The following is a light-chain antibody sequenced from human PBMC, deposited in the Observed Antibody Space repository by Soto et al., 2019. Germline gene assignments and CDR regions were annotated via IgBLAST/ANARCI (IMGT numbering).Light chain of an antibody. J-gene: IGLJ1*01. V-gene: IGLV1-40*01. CDR3: QSYDSSLSGLV. CDR1: SSNIGAGYD. Sequence: QSVLTQPPSVSGAPGQRVTISCTGSSSNIGAGYDVHWYQQLPGTAPKLLIYGNSNRPSGVPDRFSGSKSGTSASLAITGLQAEDEADYYCQSYDSSLSGLVFGTG. CDR2: GNS.